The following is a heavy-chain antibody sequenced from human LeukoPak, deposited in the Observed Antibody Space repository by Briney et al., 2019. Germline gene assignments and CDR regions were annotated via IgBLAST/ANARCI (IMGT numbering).Heavy chain of an antibody. V-gene: IGHV4-30-2*01. D-gene: IGHD3-22*01. Sequence: SETLSLTCTVSGGSINSGDNYWSWIRQPPGKGLEWIGYIYHSGSTYYNPSLKSRVTISVDRSKNQFSLKLSSVTAADTAVYYCARGPVDSSGYPYYFDYWGQGTLVTVSS. CDR1: GGSINSGDNY. CDR2: IYHSGST. CDR3: ARGPVDSSGYPYYFDY. J-gene: IGHJ4*02.